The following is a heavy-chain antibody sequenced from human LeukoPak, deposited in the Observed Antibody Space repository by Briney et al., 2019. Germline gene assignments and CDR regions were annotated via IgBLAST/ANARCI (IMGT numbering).Heavy chain of an antibody. CDR2: IWYDGSNK. CDR3: ARDRYYDSSGSPFYYFDY. Sequence: GGSLRPSCAASGFTFSSYGMHWVRQAPGKGLEWVAVIWYDGSNKYYADSVKVRFTISRDNSKNTLYLQMNSLRAEDTAVYYCARDRYYDSSGSPFYYFDYWGQGTLVTVSS. CDR1: GFTFSSYG. D-gene: IGHD3-22*01. V-gene: IGHV3-33*01. J-gene: IGHJ4*02.